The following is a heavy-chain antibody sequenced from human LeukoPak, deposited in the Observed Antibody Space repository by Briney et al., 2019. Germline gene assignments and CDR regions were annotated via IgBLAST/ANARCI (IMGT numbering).Heavy chain of an antibody. Sequence: SETLSLTCTVSGGSISSYYWSWIRQPPGKGLEWIGYIYYSGSTNYNPSPKRRGTISVDTSKNQFSLKLSSVTAADTAVYYCARGYSSSWSIYFDYWGQGTLVTVSS. CDR2: IYYSGST. CDR3: ARGYSSSWSIYFDY. D-gene: IGHD6-13*01. CDR1: GGSISSYY. J-gene: IGHJ4*02. V-gene: IGHV4-59*01.